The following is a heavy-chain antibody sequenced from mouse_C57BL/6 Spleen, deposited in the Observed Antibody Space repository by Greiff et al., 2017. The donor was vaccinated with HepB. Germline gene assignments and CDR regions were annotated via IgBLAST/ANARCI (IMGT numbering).Heavy chain of an antibody. V-gene: IGHV5-16*01. CDR3: AAYYSNRYYAMDY. D-gene: IGHD2-5*01. CDR1: GFTFSDYY. CDR2: INYDGSST. Sequence: EVKLVESEGGLVQPGSSMKLSCTASGFTFSDYYMAWVRQVPEKGLEWVANINYDGSSTYYLDSLKSRFIISRDNAKNILYLQMSSLKSEDTATYYCAAYYSNRYYAMDYWGQGTSVTVSS. J-gene: IGHJ4*01.